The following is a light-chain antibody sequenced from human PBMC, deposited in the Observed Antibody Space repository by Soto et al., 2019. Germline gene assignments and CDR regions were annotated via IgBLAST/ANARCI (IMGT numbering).Light chain of an antibody. CDR2: GAS. Sequence: EIVLTQSPATLSVSPGERVTLSCRASQSLSSNLAWYQQKPGQAPRLLIYGASTRATGIPARFSGSGSGTEFTLTISSLQSEDFALYYCQQYNNWPTWTFGQGTKVDIK. CDR1: QSLSSN. CDR3: QQYNNWPTWT. V-gene: IGKV3-15*01. J-gene: IGKJ1*01.